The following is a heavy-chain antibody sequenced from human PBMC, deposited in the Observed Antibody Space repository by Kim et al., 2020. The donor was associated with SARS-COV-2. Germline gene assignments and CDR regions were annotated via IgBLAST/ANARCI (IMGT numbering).Heavy chain of an antibody. CDR3: AHRRGTIFGPYFDY. J-gene: IGHJ4*02. D-gene: IGHD3-3*01. Sequence: NHHSPSLKGRLTIPKDTSKNPVVLTMTNMDPVDTATYYCAHRRGTIFGPYFDYWGQGTLVTVSS. V-gene: IGHV2-5*01. CDR2: N.